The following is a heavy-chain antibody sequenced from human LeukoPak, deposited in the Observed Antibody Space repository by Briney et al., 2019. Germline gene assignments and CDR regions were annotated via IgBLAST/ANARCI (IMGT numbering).Heavy chain of an antibody. V-gene: IGHV4-61*02. J-gene: IGHJ4*02. CDR3: ARDSGIGYYQLD. D-gene: IGHD1-26*01. CDR2: IYTSGST. Sequence: SQTLSLTCTVSGGSISSGSYYWSWIRQPAGKGLEWIGRIYTSGSTNYNPSLKSRVTISVDTSKNQFSLKLSSVTAADTAVYYCARDSGIGYYQLDWGQGTLVTVSS. CDR1: GGSISSGSYY.